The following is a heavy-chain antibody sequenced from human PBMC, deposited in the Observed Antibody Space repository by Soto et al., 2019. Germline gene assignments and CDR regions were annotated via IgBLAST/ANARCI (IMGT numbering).Heavy chain of an antibody. V-gene: IGHV1-3*01. CDR3: GRDWGTFSGWYDD. CDR1: GYSFTNYD. Sequence: QIQLVQSGAEMKKPGTSVKISCRGSGYSFTNYDFQWVRQAPGQRLERIGTINCGSGVTKYSQRFKGRVTLSRDTSASTAYMELKSLTSEDTAVYYCGRDWGTFSGWYDDWGQGTLVTVTS. CDR2: INCGSGVT. D-gene: IGHD6-19*01. J-gene: IGHJ4*02.